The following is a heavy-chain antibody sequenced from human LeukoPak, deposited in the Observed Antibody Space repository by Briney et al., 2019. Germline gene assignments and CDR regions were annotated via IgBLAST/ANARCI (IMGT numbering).Heavy chain of an antibody. CDR3: VRGSPGYSSSWHAY. V-gene: IGHV3-74*01. CDR2: INSDATST. J-gene: IGHJ4*02. Sequence: GSLRLSCAASGFMLSSTWMHWVRQAPGKGLVWVSRINSDATSTSYADSVRGRFTISRDDAKNTMYLQMNSLRAEDTAMYYCVRGSPGYSSSWHAYWGQGTLVTVSS. D-gene: IGHD6-13*01. CDR1: GFMLSSTW.